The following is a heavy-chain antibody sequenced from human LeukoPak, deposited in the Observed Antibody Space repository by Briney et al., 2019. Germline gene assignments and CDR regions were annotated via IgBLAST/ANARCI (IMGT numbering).Heavy chain of an antibody. CDR1: GFTFSHYA. D-gene: IGHD1-26*01. CDR2: IRSQAYGGTT. J-gene: IGHJ4*02. Sequence: PGGSLRLSCTASGFTFSHYAMSWVRQAPGKGLEWVGFIRSQAYGGTTEYAASVKGRFTISRDDSKSIAYLQINSLKTEDTAVYYCSRGVGTTGKFDYWGQGTLVTVSS. V-gene: IGHV3-49*04. CDR3: SRGVGTTGKFDY.